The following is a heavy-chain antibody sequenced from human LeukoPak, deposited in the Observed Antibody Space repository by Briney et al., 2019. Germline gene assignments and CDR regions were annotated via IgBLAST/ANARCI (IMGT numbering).Heavy chain of an antibody. CDR2: IKPNSGGT. CDR3: ATSGYNSGWYWAS. Sequence: ASVKVSCKASGYTFTGYYIHWVRQAPGQGLAWMGWIKPNSGGTNYAQEFQGRIIMTGDTSITAAYIELSRLTSDDTAVYYCATSGYNSGWYWASWGQGTLVTVSS. CDR1: GYTFTGYY. V-gene: IGHV1-2*02. D-gene: IGHD6-19*01. J-gene: IGHJ5*02.